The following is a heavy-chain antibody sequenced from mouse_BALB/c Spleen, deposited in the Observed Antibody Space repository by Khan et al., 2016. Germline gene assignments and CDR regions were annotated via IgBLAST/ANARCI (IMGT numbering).Heavy chain of an antibody. D-gene: IGHD2-4*01. CDR3: TRGESSMIRGFAY. CDR2: IYPFDRYT. V-gene: IGHV1-69*02. Sequence: QVQLQQSGAELVRPGPSVKLSCKASGYTFTSYWINWMKQRPGQGLEWIGNIYPFDRYTNYNQKFKDKATLTVDKSSSTAYMQLSSPTSEDSAIXYSTRGESSMIRGFAYWGQGTLVTVSA. J-gene: IGHJ3*01. CDR1: GYTFTSYW.